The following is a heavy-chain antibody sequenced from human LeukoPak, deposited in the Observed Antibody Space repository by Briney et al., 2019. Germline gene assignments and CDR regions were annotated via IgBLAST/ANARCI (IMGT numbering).Heavy chain of an antibody. CDR3: ARDSRSVILWFGEMEYYFDY. D-gene: IGHD3-10*01. Sequence: GASVKVSCKASGYTFTSYAMHWVRQAPGQRLEWMGWINAGNGNTKYSQEFQGRVTITRDTSASTAYMELSSLRSEDMAVYYCARDSRSVILWFGEMEYYFDYWGQGTLVTVSS. CDR1: GYTFTSYA. V-gene: IGHV1-3*03. J-gene: IGHJ4*02. CDR2: INAGNGNT.